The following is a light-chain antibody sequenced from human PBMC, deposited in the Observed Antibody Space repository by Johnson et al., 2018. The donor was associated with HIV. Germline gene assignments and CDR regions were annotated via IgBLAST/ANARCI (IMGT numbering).Light chain of an antibody. Sequence: QSVLTQPPPVSAAPGQKVTISCSGSSSNIGNNYVSWYQQVPGTAPKLLIYDNNRRPSGIPDRFSGSKSGTSATLGITGLPTGDEADYYWGTWDSSLRPAFSGPGPKVTVL. CDR3: GTWDSSLRPAF. J-gene: IGLJ1*01. CDR1: SSNIGNNY. V-gene: IGLV1-51*01. CDR2: DNN.